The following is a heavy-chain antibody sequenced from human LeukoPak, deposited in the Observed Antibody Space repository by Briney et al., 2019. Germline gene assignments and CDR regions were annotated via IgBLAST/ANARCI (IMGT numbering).Heavy chain of an antibody. CDR3: AKDCLNCSGGPLDY. CDR2: ISGSGGST. Sequence: QAGGSLRLSCAASGFIFSSYAMSWVRQAPGKGLEWVSAISGSGGSTYYADSVKGRFTISRDNSKNTLYLQMNSLRAEDTAVYYCAKDCLNCSGGPLDYWGQGTLVTVSS. D-gene: IGHD2-15*01. CDR1: GFIFSSYA. V-gene: IGHV3-23*01. J-gene: IGHJ4*02.